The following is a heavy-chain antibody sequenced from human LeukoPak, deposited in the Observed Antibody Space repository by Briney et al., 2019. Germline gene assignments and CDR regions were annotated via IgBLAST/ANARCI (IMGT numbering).Heavy chain of an antibody. V-gene: IGHV3-53*01. CDR3: ARGGGYEYYFDY. D-gene: IGHD5-12*01. CDR2: IYSGGST. CDR1: GLTLSSNY. J-gene: IGHJ4*02. Sequence: GGSLRLFCAASGLTLSSNYMSCVPQAPGKGLEWVSVIYSGGSTYYADSVKGRFTIYRDNSKNTLYLEMNSLRAEDTAVYYCARGGGYEYYFDYWGQGTLVTVSS.